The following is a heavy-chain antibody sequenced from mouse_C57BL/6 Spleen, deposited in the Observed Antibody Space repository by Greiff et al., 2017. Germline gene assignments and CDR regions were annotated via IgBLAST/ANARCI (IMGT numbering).Heavy chain of an antibody. V-gene: IGHV1-78*01. CDR3: ARYPPDYYGSSYYFDY. CDR1: GYTFTDHT. CDR2: IYPRDGST. D-gene: IGHD1-1*01. Sequence: VKLLESDAELVKPGASVKISCKVSGYTFTDHTIHWMKQRPEQGLEWIGYIYPRDGSTKYNEKFKGKATLTADKSSSTAYMQLNSLTSEDSAVYFCARYPPDYYGSSYYFDYWGQGTTLTVSS. J-gene: IGHJ2*01.